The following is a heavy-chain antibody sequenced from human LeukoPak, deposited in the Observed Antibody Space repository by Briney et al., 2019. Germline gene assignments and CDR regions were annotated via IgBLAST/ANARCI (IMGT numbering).Heavy chain of an antibody. CDR1: GGSISSYY. CDR3: ARGSGTMVRGVMAY. CDR2: INHSGST. J-gene: IGHJ4*02. V-gene: IGHV4-34*01. D-gene: IGHD3-10*01. Sequence: SETLSLTCTVSGGSISSYYWSWIRQPPGKGLEWIGEINHSGSTNYNPSLKSRVTISVDTSKNQFSLKLSSVTAADTAVYYCARGSGTMVRGVMAYWGQGTLVTVSS.